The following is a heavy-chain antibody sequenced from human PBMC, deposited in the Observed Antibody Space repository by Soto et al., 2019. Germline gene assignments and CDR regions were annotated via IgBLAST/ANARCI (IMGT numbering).Heavy chain of an antibody. CDR1: GGSISSGGYY. V-gene: IGHV4-31*03. CDR2: IYYRGYT. J-gene: IGHJ4*02. Sequence: HVQLQESGPGLVKPSQTLSLSCTVSGGSISSGGYYWNWIRQHPGKVLEWIGYIYYRGYTYYNPSLKSRVTISVDTSKNQFSLKLSSVTAADTAGYYCAREPSIWGQGTLVTVSS. CDR3: AREPSI.